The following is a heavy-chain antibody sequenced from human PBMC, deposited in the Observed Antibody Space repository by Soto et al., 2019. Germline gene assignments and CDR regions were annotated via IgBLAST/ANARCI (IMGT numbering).Heavy chain of an antibody. CDR3: ARGRYGDY. J-gene: IGHJ4*02. Sequence: QVHLVQSGAEVKKPGASVKVSCKCSGYTFTSYGITWVRQAPGQGLEWMRWISAHNGNTNYAQKLQGRVTVTRDTSTSTAYMELRSLRSDDTAVYYYARGRYGDYWGQGALVTVSS. CDR2: ISAHNGNT. CDR1: GYTFTSYG. V-gene: IGHV1-18*01. D-gene: IGHD1-1*01.